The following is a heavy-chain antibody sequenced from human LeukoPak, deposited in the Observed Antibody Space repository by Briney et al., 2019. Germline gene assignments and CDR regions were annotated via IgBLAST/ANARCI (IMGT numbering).Heavy chain of an antibody. D-gene: IGHD3-10*01. J-gene: IGHJ4*02. V-gene: IGHV3-30*04. Sequence: PGRSLTLSCAASGFTSSAIHWVRQSPGKGLEWLAIISFDGAYRYYADSVKGRFTISRDISKNTFYLQMSSMPADDAALYYCAKDQQGGAGSGRFDYWGQGTLVTVSS. CDR3: AKDQQGGAGSGRFDY. CDR2: ISFDGAYR. CDR1: GFTSSA.